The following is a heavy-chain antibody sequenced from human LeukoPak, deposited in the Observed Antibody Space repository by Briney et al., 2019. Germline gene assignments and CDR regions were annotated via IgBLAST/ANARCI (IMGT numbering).Heavy chain of an antibody. V-gene: IGHV4-59*08. CDR2: IYYSGST. J-gene: IGHJ4*02. Sequence: SETLSLTCTVSGGSISSYYWSWIRQPPGKGLEWIGYIYYSGSTNYNPSLKSRVTISVDTSKNQFSLKLSSVTAADTAVYYCARPGSSGWANFDYWGQGTLVTVSS. CDR3: ARPGSSGWANFDY. D-gene: IGHD6-19*01. CDR1: GGSISSYY.